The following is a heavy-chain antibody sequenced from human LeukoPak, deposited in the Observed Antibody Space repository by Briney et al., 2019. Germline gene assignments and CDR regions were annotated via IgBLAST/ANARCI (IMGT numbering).Heavy chain of an antibody. Sequence: ASVKVSCKASGYTFTGYYLHWVRQAPGQVLAWMGWINPKTGVTKYAQSFQGNVTMTRDTSINTAYLELSRLRFDDTAVYYCARTLNSWFDPWGQGTLITVSS. CDR3: ARTLNSWFDP. CDR1: GYTFTGYY. J-gene: IGHJ5*02. V-gene: IGHV1-2*02. CDR2: INPKTGVT.